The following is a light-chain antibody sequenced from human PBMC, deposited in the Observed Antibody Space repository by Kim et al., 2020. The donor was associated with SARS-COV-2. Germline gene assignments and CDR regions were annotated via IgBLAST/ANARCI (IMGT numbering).Light chain of an antibody. Sequence: EIVMTQSPATLSVSPGERATLSCRASQSVSSNLAWYQQKPGQAPRLLMYGASTRATDIPARFSGSGSGTEFTLTISSLQSEDFAVYYCQQYSNWPLTFGGGTKVDIK. V-gene: IGKV3D-15*01. CDR2: GAS. CDR3: QQYSNWPLT. J-gene: IGKJ4*01. CDR1: QSVSSN.